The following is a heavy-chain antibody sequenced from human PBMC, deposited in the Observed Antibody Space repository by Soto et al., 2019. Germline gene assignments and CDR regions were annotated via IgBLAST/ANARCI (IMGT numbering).Heavy chain of an antibody. V-gene: IGHV4-59*01. CDR3: ARELYYDSSGISFDS. J-gene: IGHJ4*02. D-gene: IGHD3-22*01. CDR1: GDSITSYN. Sequence: PSETLSLTCTVSGDSITSYNWNWLRQPPGKGLEWIGYVYSSGSTNYNPSLKSRVTISVDTSRNQFSLKVSSVTAADTAIYYCARELYYDSSGISFDSPGQGTLVTVSS. CDR2: VYSSGST.